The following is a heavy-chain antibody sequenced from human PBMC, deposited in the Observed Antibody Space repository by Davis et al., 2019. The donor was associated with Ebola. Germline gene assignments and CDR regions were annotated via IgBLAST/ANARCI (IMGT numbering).Heavy chain of an antibody. Sequence: GESLKISCKGSGYSFTSYWIGWVRQMPGKGLEWMGIIYPGYSDTRYSPSFQGQVTISADKSISTAYLQWSSLKASDTAMYYCARPPPYGDYGMDVWGQGTTVTVSS. V-gene: IGHV5-51*01. CDR3: ARPPPYGDYGMDV. J-gene: IGHJ6*02. CDR2: IYPGYSDT. D-gene: IGHD4-17*01. CDR1: GYSFTSYW.